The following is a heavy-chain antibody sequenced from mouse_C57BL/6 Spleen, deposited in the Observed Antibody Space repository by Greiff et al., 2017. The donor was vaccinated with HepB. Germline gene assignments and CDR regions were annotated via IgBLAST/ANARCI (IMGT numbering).Heavy chain of an antibody. CDR3: TRGEYYFDY. CDR1: GYTFTDYE. CDR2: IDPETGGT. V-gene: IGHV1-15*01. J-gene: IGHJ2*01. Sequence: VQLQQSGAELVRPGASVTLSCKASGYTFTDYEMHWVKQTPVHGLEWIGAIDPETGGTAYNQKFKGKAILTADKSSSTAYKALRSLTSEDSAVYYGTRGEYYFDYWGQGTTLTVSS.